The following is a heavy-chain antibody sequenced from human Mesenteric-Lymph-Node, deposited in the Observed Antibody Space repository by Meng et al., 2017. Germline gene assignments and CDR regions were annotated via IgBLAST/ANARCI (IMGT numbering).Heavy chain of an antibody. D-gene: IGHD5-18*01. J-gene: IGHJ4*02. Sequence: QVQLVQSGSELKKPGAPVTVSCKASGYTFTSHAINWARQTPGQGLEWMGGIIPIFGTANYAQKFQGRVTITADESTSTAYMELSSLRSEDTAVYHCARGEQLGYFDYWGQGTLVTVSS. CDR2: IIPIFGTA. CDR1: GYTFTSHA. CDR3: ARGEQLGYFDY. V-gene: IGHV1-69*01.